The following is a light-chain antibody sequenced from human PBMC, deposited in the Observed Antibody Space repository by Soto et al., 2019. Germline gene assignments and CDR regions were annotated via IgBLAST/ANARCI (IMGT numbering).Light chain of an antibody. J-gene: IGLJ1*01. Sequence: HSALTQPASVSGSPGQSITISCTGTNSDVGGYNYVSWYQQHPGKAPKLMIYDVSNRPSGVSNRFSGSKSGNTASLTISGLQAEDEADYYCSSYTSSSTYVFGTGTKVTVL. V-gene: IGLV2-14*03. CDR2: DVS. CDR1: NSDVGGYNY. CDR3: SSYTSSSTYV.